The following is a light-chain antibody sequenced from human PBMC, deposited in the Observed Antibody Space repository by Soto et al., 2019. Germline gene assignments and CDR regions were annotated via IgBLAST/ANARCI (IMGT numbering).Light chain of an antibody. J-gene: IGKJ1*01. CDR3: LQEYSYLWT. CDR1: QAIGKA. CDR2: CGA. Sequence: AIQMTQSPSSPSASAGVRVTISCWASQAIGKALGWYQQKTARPAKGLLYCGATCRGTGLPRWCGSSWGRDFIPATSSRQDEDDSTDYYLQEYSYLWTFGQGTKVDIK. V-gene: IGKV1-6*01.